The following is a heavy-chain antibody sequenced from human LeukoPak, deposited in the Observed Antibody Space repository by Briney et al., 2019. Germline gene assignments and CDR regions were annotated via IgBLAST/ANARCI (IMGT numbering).Heavy chain of an antibody. CDR2: VSYDGTKK. D-gene: IGHD3-16*01. CDR1: AITISTYG. V-gene: IGHV3-30*03. CDR3: APEKWGEALDI. J-gene: IGHJ3*02. Sequence: PGRSLRLSCVATAITISTYGMHWVRQAPDKGLEWVAVVSYDGTKKYYADSVKGRFTISRDNSKNTLYLQMNSLRSEDTAVYYCAPEKWGEALDIWRQGTMVTVSS.